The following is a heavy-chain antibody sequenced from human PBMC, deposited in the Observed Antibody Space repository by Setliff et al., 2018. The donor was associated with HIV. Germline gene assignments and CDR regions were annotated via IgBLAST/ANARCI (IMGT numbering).Heavy chain of an antibody. CDR1: GGSITTDGYY. J-gene: IGHJ4*02. CDR2: IYHTGKT. V-gene: IGHV4-31*03. D-gene: IGHD2-21*02. Sequence: SETLSLTCSVSGGSITTDGYYWSCIRHHPGKGLEWIGYIYHTGKTNYNPSLASRLVMSLDPSKNQFSLKLNSMTAADTAMYYCAGGRYFRDISDSRFDFWGQGKLVTVPQ. CDR3: AGGRYFRDISDSRFDF.